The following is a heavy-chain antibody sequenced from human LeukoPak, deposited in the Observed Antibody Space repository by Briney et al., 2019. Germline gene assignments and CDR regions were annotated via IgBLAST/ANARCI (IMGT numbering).Heavy chain of an antibody. J-gene: IGHJ5*02. CDR1: AFTFSSYA. CDR2: ISYDGSIK. V-gene: IGHV3-30-3*01. CDR3: VRGRGSYGWFDP. Sequence: GGSLRLSCAASAFTFSSYAMHWVRQAPGKGLEWVAAISYDGSIKYYADSVKGRFTTSRDNSKNMLYLQMNSLSAEGTAVYYCVRGRGSYGWFDPWGQGTLVTVSS. D-gene: IGHD3-10*01.